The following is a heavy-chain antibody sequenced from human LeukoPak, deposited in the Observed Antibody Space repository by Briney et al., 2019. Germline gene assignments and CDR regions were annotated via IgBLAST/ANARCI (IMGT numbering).Heavy chain of an antibody. Sequence: GGSLRLSCAASGFMFADYGMSWGRQAPGKGLEWVSGINWNGGRTGYADSVKGRFTISRDNAKNSLYLQMNSLRAEDTALYYCARDYDYGDYPGYWGQGTLVTVSS. CDR2: INWNGGRT. CDR3: ARDYDYGDYPGY. CDR1: GFMFADYG. D-gene: IGHD4-17*01. J-gene: IGHJ4*02. V-gene: IGHV3-20*04.